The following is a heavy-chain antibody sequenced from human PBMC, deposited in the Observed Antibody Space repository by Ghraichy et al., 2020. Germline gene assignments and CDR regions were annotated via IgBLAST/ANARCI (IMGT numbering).Heavy chain of an antibody. Sequence: SQTLSLTCTVSGGSISSYYWSWIRQPPGKGLEWIGYIYYSGSTNYNPSLTSRVTISVDTSKNQFSLKLSSVTAADTAVYYCARGRYGMDVWGQGTTVTVSS. CDR1: GGSISSYY. J-gene: IGHJ6*02. V-gene: IGHV4-59*01. CDR3: ARGRYGMDV. CDR2: IYYSGST.